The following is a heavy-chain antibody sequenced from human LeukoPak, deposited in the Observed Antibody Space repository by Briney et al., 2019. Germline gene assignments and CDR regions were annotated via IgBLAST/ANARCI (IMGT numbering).Heavy chain of an antibody. D-gene: IGHD2-2*01. CDR1: GFTFSSYW. CDR3: ASGPTQYCSSTSCYGGTLFDY. V-gene: IGHV4-4*07. Sequence: GSLRLSCAASGFTFSSYWMSWIRQPAGKGLEWIGRIYTSGSTNYNPSLKSRVTMSVDTSKNQFSLKLSSVTAADTAVYYCASGPTQYCSSTSCYGGTLFDYWGQGTLVTVSS. CDR2: IYTSGST. J-gene: IGHJ4*02.